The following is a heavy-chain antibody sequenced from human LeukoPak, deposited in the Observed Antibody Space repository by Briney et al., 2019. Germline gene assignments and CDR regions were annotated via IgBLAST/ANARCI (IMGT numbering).Heavy chain of an antibody. Sequence: PSETLSLTCTVSGYSISSGYYWGWIRQPPGKGLEWIGSIYHSGSTYYNPSLKSRVTISVDTSKNQFSLKLSSVTAADPAVYYCARKNVDTAIGSFDYWGQGTLVTVSS. D-gene: IGHD5-18*01. CDR3: ARKNVDTAIGSFDY. V-gene: IGHV4-38-2*02. CDR2: IYHSGST. J-gene: IGHJ4*02. CDR1: GYSISSGYY.